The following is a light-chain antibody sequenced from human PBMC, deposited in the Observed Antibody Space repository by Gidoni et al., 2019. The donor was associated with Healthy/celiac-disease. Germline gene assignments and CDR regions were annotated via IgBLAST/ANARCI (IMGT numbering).Light chain of an antibody. CDR2: DAS. J-gene: IGKJ3*01. CDR1: QSVSSY. Sequence: EIVLTQSPATLSLSPGERATLSSRASQSVSSYLAWYQQKPGQAPRLLIYDASNRATGIPARFSGSGSGTDFTLTISSLEPEDFAVYYCQQRSNWPPTFGPXTKVEIK. CDR3: QQRSNWPPT. V-gene: IGKV3-11*01.